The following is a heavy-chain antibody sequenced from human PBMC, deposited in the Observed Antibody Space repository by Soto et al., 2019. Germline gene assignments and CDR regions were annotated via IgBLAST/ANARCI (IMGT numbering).Heavy chain of an antibody. CDR1: GFVFSEYD. D-gene: IGHD1-26*01. Sequence: QVQLVESGGGVAQPGGSLRLSCAGSGFVFSEYDIDWFRQAPGKGLEWVAVISHEGSAQYYADSVRGRFTVSRDNSKNMVYLRMNSLRPEDTAMYHCAKEGTPRVSRWDDYWGQGTRVIVSS. V-gene: IGHV3-30*18. CDR2: ISHEGSAQ. CDR3: AKEGTPRVSRWDDY. J-gene: IGHJ4*02.